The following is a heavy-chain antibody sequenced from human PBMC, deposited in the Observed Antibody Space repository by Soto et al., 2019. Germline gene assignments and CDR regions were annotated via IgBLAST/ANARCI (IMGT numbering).Heavy chain of an antibody. CDR3: ARYCSGGSCYSPGAFDI. CDR2: IYYSGST. CDR1: GGSISSYY. J-gene: IGHJ3*02. V-gene: IGHV4-59*08. D-gene: IGHD2-15*01. Sequence: PSETLSLTCTVSGGSISSYYWSWIRQPPGKGLEWIGYIYYSGSTNYNPSLKSRVTVSVDTSKNQFSLKLSSVTAADTAVYYCARYCSGGSCYSPGAFDIWGQGTMVTV.